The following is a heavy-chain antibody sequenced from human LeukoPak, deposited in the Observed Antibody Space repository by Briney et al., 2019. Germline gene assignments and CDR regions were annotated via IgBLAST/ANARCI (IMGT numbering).Heavy chain of an antibody. V-gene: IGHV4-39*01. CDR1: GGSISSSSYY. J-gene: IGHJ6*02. CDR3: ARGPGGETGDYYYYYGMDV. Sequence: SETLSLTCTVSGGSISSSSYYWGWIRQPPGKGLEWIGSIYYSGSTYYNPSLKSRVTISVDTSKNQFSLKLSSVTAADTAVYYCARGPGGETGDYYYYYGMDVWGQGTTVTVSS. D-gene: IGHD3-16*01. CDR2: IYYSGST.